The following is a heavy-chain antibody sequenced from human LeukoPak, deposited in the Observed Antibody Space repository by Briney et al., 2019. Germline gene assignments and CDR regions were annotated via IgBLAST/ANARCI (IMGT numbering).Heavy chain of an antibody. CDR2: ITRSGGTI. Sequence: PGGSLRLSCAASGFTFSSYEMNWVRQAPGKGLEWVSHITRSGGTIYYADSVKGRFSISRDNSKNTLYLQMNSLRAEDTAVYYCAKDLAGSGSYSFDYWGQGTLVTVSS. D-gene: IGHD1-26*01. CDR3: AKDLAGSGSYSFDY. V-gene: IGHV3-48*03. J-gene: IGHJ4*02. CDR1: GFTFSSYE.